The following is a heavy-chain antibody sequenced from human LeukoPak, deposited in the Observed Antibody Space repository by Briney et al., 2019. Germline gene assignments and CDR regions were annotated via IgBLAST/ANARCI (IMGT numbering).Heavy chain of an antibody. CDR3: ARAPAATGTIDY. CDR2: INHSGST. CDR1: GGSFSGHY. V-gene: IGHV4-34*01. J-gene: IGHJ4*02. D-gene: IGHD6-13*01. Sequence: SETLSLTCAVYGGSFSGHYWTWIRQPPGKGLEWIGEINHSGSTNYNPSLKSRATISVDTSKKHFSLKLSSVTAADTAVYYCARAPAATGTIDYWGQGTLVTVSS.